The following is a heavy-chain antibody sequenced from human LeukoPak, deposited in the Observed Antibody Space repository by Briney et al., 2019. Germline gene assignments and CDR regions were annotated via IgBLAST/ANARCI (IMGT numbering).Heavy chain of an antibody. Sequence: SVKVSCKASGGTFSSYAISWVRQAPGQGLEWMGGIIPIFGTANYAQKFQGRVTITADESTSTDYMDLSSLRSEDTAVYYCASTYSSGYYYYYMDVWGKGTTVTVSS. CDR3: ASTYSSGYYYYYMDV. V-gene: IGHV1-69*13. CDR2: IIPIFGTA. J-gene: IGHJ6*03. D-gene: IGHD6-19*01. CDR1: GGTFSSYA.